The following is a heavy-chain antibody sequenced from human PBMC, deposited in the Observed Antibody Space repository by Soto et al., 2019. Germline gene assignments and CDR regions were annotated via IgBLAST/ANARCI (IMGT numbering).Heavy chain of an antibody. Sequence: QVQLVESGGGLVKPGGCLRLSCAASGFTFSDYYMSWIRQAPGKGLEWVSYISSSGRDTNYEDSVKGRFTVSRDNAKNSLYLQMNSLRAEDTAVYYCARSLRGYSGYSGYWGQGTLVTVSS. CDR1: GFTFSDYY. CDR2: ISSSGRDT. CDR3: ARSLRGYSGYSGY. D-gene: IGHD5-12*01. J-gene: IGHJ4*02. V-gene: IGHV3-11*05.